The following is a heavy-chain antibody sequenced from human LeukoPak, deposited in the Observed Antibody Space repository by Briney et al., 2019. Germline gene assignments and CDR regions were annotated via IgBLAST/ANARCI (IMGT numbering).Heavy chain of an antibody. J-gene: IGHJ4*02. Sequence: ASVKVSCKASGGTFSSYGISWVRQAPGQGLEWMGWISAYNGNTNYAQKLQGRVTMTTDTSTSTAYMELRSLRSDDTAVYYCARLEYSSSSDYFDYWGQGTLVTVSS. CDR1: GGTFSSYG. D-gene: IGHD6-6*01. CDR3: ARLEYSSSSDYFDY. V-gene: IGHV1-18*01. CDR2: ISAYNGNT.